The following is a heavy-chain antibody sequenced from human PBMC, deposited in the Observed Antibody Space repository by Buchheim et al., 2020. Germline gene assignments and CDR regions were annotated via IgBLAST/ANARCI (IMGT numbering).Heavy chain of an antibody. V-gene: IGHV4-4*02. CDR2: IYHSGST. Sequence: QVQLQESGPGLVKPSGTLSLTCAVSGGSISSSNWWSWVRQPPGKGLEWIGEIYHSGSTNYNPSLQSRVTISIVKSKNQFSLRLSSVTAADTAVYYCAGVDSYDSSGYYYGFDYWGQGTL. J-gene: IGHJ4*02. D-gene: IGHD3-22*01. CDR3: AGVDSYDSSGYYYGFDY. CDR1: GGSISSSNW.